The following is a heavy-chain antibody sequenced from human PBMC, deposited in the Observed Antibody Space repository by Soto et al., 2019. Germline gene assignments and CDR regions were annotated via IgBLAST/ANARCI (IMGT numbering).Heavy chain of an antibody. CDR2: ISGSGGST. Sequence: GGSLRLSCAASGFTFSSYAMSWVRQAPGKGLEWVSAISGSGGSTYYADSVKGRFTISRDNSKNTLYLQMNSLRAEDTAVYYCAKEQSGYHLGGLNWFDPWGQGTLVTVYS. D-gene: IGHD3-3*01. CDR3: AKEQSGYHLGGLNWFDP. J-gene: IGHJ5*02. CDR1: GFTFSSYA. V-gene: IGHV3-23*01.